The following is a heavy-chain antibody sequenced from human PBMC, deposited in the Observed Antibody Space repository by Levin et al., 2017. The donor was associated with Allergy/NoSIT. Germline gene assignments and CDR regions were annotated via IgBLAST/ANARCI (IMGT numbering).Heavy chain of an antibody. D-gene: IGHD1-26*01. J-gene: IGHJ4*02. CDR2: IDSRGGAT. CDR3: ARQKWDLLPYFDY. Sequence: GGSLRLSCAASGFTFTSYAMSWVRQAPGKELEWVSGIDSRGGATDFADSVKGRFTISRDNSEKTLYLQMSGLRAEDTAVYYCARQKWDLLPYFDYWGQGTLVTVSS. V-gene: IGHV3-23*01. CDR1: GFTFTSYA.